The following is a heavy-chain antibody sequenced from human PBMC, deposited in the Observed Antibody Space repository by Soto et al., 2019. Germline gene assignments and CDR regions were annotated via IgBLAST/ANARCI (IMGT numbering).Heavy chain of an antibody. CDR3: AKERCPHRDQGSPSSSSGFDY. CDR1: GFTFSSYG. CDR2: ISYDGSNK. Sequence: GGSLRLSCAASGFTFSSYGMHWVRQAPGKGLEWVAVISYDGSNKYYADSVKGRFTISRDNSKNTLYLQMNSLRAEDTAVYYCAKERCPHRDQGSPSSSSGFDYWGQGTLVTVSS. D-gene: IGHD6-6*01. V-gene: IGHV3-30*18. J-gene: IGHJ4*02.